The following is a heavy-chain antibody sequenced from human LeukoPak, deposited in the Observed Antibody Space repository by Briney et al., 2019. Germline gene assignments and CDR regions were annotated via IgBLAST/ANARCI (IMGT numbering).Heavy chain of an antibody. Sequence: SETLSLTCAVYGGSFSGYYWSWIRQPPGKGLEWIGEINHSGSTNYNPSLKSRVTISVDTSKNQFSLKLSSVTAADTAVYYCARARDVWGSYRTSYYFDYWGQGTLVTVSS. CDR3: ARARDVWGSYRTSYYFDY. CDR1: GGSFSGYY. J-gene: IGHJ4*02. CDR2: INHSGST. D-gene: IGHD3-16*02. V-gene: IGHV4-34*01.